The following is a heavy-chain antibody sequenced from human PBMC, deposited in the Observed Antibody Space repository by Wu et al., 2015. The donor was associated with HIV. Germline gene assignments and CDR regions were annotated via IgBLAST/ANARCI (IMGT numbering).Heavy chain of an antibody. CDR1: GDTFSSYA. CDR2: IIPIFGTA. D-gene: IGHD2-21*02. Sequence: QVQLVQSGAEVKKPGSSVKVSCKASGDTFSSYAITWVRQAPGQGLEWMGGIIPIFGTANYAQKFQGRVTITTDESTTTAYMELSTLTSEDTAVYYCARGTYCGGDCYSFDYWGQGTLVTVSS. V-gene: IGHV1-69*05. CDR3: ARGTYCGGDCYSFDY. J-gene: IGHJ4*02.